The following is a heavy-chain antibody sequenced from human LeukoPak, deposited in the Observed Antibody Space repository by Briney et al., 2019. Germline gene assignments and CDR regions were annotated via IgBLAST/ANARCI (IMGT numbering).Heavy chain of an antibody. Sequence: GRSLRLSCAASGFTFSSYAMHWVRQAPGKGLEWVAVISYDGSNKYYADSVKGRFTISRDNSKNTPYLQMNSLRAEDTAVYYCASSPAMVSDFDYWGQGTLVTVSS. D-gene: IGHD5-18*01. V-gene: IGHV3-30-3*01. J-gene: IGHJ4*02. CDR1: GFTFSSYA. CDR3: ASSPAMVSDFDY. CDR2: ISYDGSNK.